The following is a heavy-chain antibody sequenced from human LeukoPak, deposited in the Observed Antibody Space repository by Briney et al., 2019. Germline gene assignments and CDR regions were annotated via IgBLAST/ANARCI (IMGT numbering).Heavy chain of an antibody. CDR1: GGTFSSYA. V-gene: IGHV1-69*04. CDR3: ARDLSHSSGWYVGAFDI. Sequence: SVKVSCKASGGTFSSYAISWVRQAPGQGLEWMGRIIPILGIANYAQKFQGRVTITADKSTSTAYMELSSLRSEDTAVYYCARDLSHSSGWYVGAFDIWGQGTMVTVSS. J-gene: IGHJ3*02. CDR2: IIPILGIA. D-gene: IGHD6-19*01.